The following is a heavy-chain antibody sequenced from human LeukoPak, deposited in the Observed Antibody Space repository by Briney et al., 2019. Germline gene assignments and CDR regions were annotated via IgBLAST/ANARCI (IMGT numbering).Heavy chain of an antibody. D-gene: IGHD3-10*01. CDR1: GYTFTSYD. CDR2: MNPNSGNT. V-gene: IGHV1-8*01. CDR3: ATARRWFGELLSYGMDV. Sequence: ASVKVSCKASGYTFTSYDINWVRQATGQGLEWMGWMNPNSGNTGYAQKFQGRVTMTRNTSISTAYMELSSLRSEDTAVYYCATARRWFGELLSYGMDVWGQGTTATVS. J-gene: IGHJ6*02.